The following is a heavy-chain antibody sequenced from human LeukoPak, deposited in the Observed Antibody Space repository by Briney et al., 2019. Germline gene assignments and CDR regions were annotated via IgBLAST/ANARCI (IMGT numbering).Heavy chain of an antibody. Sequence: PGGSLRLSCAASGFIFSNYAMSWVRQAPGKGLEWVSAIGGRDSRTYYADSVRGRFTVSRDDPKNTLYLQMNTLRAEDTAVYYCAKWGDYDILTGYYDSDYWGQGTLVTVSS. CDR1: GFIFSNYA. J-gene: IGHJ4*02. CDR3: AKWGDYDILTGYYDSDY. V-gene: IGHV3-23*01. CDR2: IGGRDSRT. D-gene: IGHD3-9*01.